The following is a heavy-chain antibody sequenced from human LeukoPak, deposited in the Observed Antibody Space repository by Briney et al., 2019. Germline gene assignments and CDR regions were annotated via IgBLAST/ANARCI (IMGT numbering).Heavy chain of an antibody. Sequence: GGSLRLSCTASGFSFSRYWLSWVRQAPGKGLEWVANIKFDGNEKYYVDSVKGRFTISRDNAKNSLYLQMNSLRAEDTAVYYCAREAFGGPRRYCGSTSCYLDYWGQGTLVTVSS. CDR1: GFSFSRYW. V-gene: IGHV3-7*03. D-gene: IGHD2-2*01. J-gene: IGHJ4*02. CDR3: AREAFGGPRRYCGSTSCYLDY. CDR2: IKFDGNEK.